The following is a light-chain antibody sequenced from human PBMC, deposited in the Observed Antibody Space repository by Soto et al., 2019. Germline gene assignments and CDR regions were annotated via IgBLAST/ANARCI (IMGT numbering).Light chain of an antibody. Sequence: QSALTQPASVSGSPGQSITISCTGTSSDIGSYNLVSWYQQHPGKSPKLIIYVGSKRPSGVSNRFSGSKSGNTASLTISGLQAEDEADYYCCSYAGISTYYAFGTGTKLTVL. CDR1: SSDIGSYNL. J-gene: IGLJ1*01. CDR3: CSYAGISTYYA. V-gene: IGLV2-23*01. CDR2: VGS.